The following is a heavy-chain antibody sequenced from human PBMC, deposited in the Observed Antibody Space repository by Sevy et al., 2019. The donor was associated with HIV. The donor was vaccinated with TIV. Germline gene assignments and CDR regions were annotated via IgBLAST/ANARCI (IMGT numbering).Heavy chain of an antibody. CDR3: ARGRYYGSGRWGGDAFDI. CDR1: GFTFSSYE. Sequence: GASLRLSCAASGFTFSSYEMNWVRQAPGKGLEWVSYISSSGSTIYYADSVKGRFTISRDNAKNSLYLQMNSLRAEDTAVYYCARGRYYGSGRWGGDAFDIWGQGTMVTVSS. J-gene: IGHJ3*02. V-gene: IGHV3-48*03. D-gene: IGHD3-10*01. CDR2: ISSSGSTI.